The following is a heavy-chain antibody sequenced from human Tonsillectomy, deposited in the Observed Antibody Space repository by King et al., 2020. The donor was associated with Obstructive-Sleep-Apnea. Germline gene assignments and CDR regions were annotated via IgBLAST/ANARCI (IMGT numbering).Heavy chain of an antibody. J-gene: IGHJ4*02. CDR3: ARRTGNYYPFDY. D-gene: IGHD3-22*01. CDR2: IYYSGST. Sequence: QLQESGPGLVKPSETLSLTCSVSGGSISSYFWSWIRQPPGKGLEWIGYIYYSGSTNYNPSLKSRVTISGDTSKNQFSLKLSSVTAADTAVYYCARRTGNYYPFDYWGQGTLVTVSS. V-gene: IGHV4-59*08. CDR1: GGSISSYF.